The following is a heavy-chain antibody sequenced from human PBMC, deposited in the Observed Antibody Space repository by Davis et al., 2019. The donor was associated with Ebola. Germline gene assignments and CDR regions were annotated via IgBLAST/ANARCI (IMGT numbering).Heavy chain of an antibody. CDR1: GYTFTAYF. J-gene: IGHJ4*02. CDR3: ATYRWGGDLDY. V-gene: IGHV1-2*06. D-gene: IGHD3-16*01. CDR2: INSKIGET. Sequence: ASVKVSCKPSGYTFTAYFIHWVRQAPGQGLEWMGRINSKIGETDYAQKFQGRVIMTEDTSTDTAYMELSSLTSEDTAMYYCATYRWGGDLDYWGQGTLVTVSS.